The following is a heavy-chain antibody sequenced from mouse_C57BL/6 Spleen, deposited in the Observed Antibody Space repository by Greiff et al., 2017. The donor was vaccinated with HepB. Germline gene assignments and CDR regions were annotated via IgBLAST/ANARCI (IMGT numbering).Heavy chain of an antibody. CDR3: VRDYCGSSLYWYFDV. J-gene: IGHJ1*03. Sequence: EVQGVESGGGLVQPKGSLKLSCAASGFTFNTYAMHWVRQAPGKGLEWVARIRSKSSNYATYYADSVKDRFTISRDDSQSMLYLHMNNLKTEDPAMYYGVRDYCGSSLYWYFDVWGTGTTVTVSS. CDR2: IRSKSSNYAT. V-gene: IGHV10-3*01. CDR1: GFTFNTYA. D-gene: IGHD1-1*01.